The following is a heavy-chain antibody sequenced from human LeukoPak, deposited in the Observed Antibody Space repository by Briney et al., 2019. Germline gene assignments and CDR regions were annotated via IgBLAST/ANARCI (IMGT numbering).Heavy chain of an antibody. CDR2: ISYDSTNI. CDR3: ARDGHYDILTGYFQD. D-gene: IGHD3-9*01. J-gene: IGHJ1*01. Sequence: GGSLRLSCAASGFTFSTFAMHWVRQAPGKGLQWVALISYDSTNIHYADSVRGRFTISRDNSKNTLYLQMNSLRGEDTAVYYCARDGHYDILTGYFQDWGQGTLVTVSS. CDR1: GFTFSTFA. V-gene: IGHV3-30-3*01.